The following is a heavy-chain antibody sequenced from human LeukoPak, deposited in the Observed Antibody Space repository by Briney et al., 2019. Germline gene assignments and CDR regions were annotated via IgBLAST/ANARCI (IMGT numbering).Heavy chain of an antibody. CDR3: ARDLTMVRGVTSTGFDP. J-gene: IGHJ5*02. Sequence: SETLSLTCTVSGGSISSGDYYWSWIRQPPGKGLEWIGYIYYSGSTNYNPSLKSRVTISVDTSKNQFSLKLSSVTAADTAVYYCARDLTMVRGVTSTGFDPWGQGTLVTVSS. CDR1: GGSISSGDYY. CDR2: IYYSGST. D-gene: IGHD3-10*01. V-gene: IGHV4-61*08.